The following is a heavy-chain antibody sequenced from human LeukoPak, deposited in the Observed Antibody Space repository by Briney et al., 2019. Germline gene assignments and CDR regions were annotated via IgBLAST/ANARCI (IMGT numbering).Heavy chain of an antibody. J-gene: IGHJ3*01. CDR2: FDPEDVDT. D-gene: IGHD3-3*01. CDR3: ATLLLSKKRYYDFWTSAFDF. V-gene: IGHV1-24*01. Sequence: ASGKVSCKGFEYRLTELSIHRGGLAPGKGVEWMGGFDPEDVDTIYAQKFEGRVTMTEDTSTDTAYLELSSLRSEDTAVYYCATLLLSKKRYYDFWTSAFDFWGQGTMVTVSS. CDR1: EYRLTELS.